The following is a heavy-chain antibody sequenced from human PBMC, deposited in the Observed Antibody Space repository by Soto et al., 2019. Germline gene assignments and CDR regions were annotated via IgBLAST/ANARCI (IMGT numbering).Heavy chain of an antibody. CDR2: ISSRSGTI. CDR1: GFTFSTYS. J-gene: IGHJ6*03. V-gene: IGHV3-48*01. CDR3: ARGDNPLYQYRNNIDV. D-gene: IGHD2-2*01. Sequence: EVQLVESGGGLVQPGGSLRLSCAASGFTFSTYSMNWVRQAPGRGLEWVSYISSRSGTIYYAGSVKGLFTISRDNAKNSLYLQMNSLGVVDTDVYYCARGDNPLYQYRNNIDVWGKGNPVTVSS.